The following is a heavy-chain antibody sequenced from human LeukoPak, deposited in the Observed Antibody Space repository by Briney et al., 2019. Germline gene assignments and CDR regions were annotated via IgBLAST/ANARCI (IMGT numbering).Heavy chain of an antibody. CDR3: AKDHSVDYDSSGSDYYFDY. J-gene: IGHJ4*02. D-gene: IGHD3-22*01. Sequence: PGGSLRLSCAASGFTFSSYGMHWVRQAPGKGLEWVAVIWYDGSNKYYADSVKGRFTISRDNSKNTLYLQMNSLRAEDTAVYYCAKDHSVDYDSSGSDYYFDYWGQGTLVNVSS. V-gene: IGHV3-33*06. CDR2: IWYDGSNK. CDR1: GFTFSSYG.